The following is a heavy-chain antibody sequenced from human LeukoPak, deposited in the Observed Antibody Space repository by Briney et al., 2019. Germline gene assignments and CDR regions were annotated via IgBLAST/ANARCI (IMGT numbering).Heavy chain of an antibody. J-gene: IGHJ5*02. D-gene: IGHD6-19*01. Sequence: ASVKVSCKASGYTLTGYYMHWVRQAPGQGLEWVGWINPNSGGTNYAQKFQGRVTMTRDTSISTAYMELSRLRSDDTAVYYCAGNRGQWPSLFDPWGQGTLVTVSS. CDR3: AGNRGQWPSLFDP. CDR2: INPNSGGT. V-gene: IGHV1-2*02. CDR1: GYTLTGYY.